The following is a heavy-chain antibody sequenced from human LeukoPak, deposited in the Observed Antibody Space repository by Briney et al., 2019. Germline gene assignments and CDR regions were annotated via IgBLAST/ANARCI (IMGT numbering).Heavy chain of an antibody. CDR2: ISSSSSYI. CDR3: ARFSYGYYYYYGMDV. J-gene: IGHJ6*02. Sequence: PGGSLRLSCAASGFTFSSYCMNWVRQAPGKGLEWVSSISSSSSYIYYADSVKGRFTISRDNAKNSLYLRMNSLRAEDTAVYYCARFSYGYYYYYGMDVWGQGTTVTVSS. D-gene: IGHD5-18*01. V-gene: IGHV3-21*01. CDR1: GFTFSSYC.